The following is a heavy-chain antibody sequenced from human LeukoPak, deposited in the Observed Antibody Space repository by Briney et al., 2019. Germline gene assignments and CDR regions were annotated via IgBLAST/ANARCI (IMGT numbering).Heavy chain of an antibody. Sequence: SETLSLTCTVSGGSISSGSYYWSWIRQPAGKGLEWIGRIYTSGSTNYNPSLKSRVTISVDTSKNQFSLKLSSVTAADTAVYYCARGRYDILTGAHYYYYMDVWGKGTTVTISS. CDR1: GGSISSGSYY. J-gene: IGHJ6*03. V-gene: IGHV4-61*02. CDR2: IYTSGST. D-gene: IGHD3-9*01. CDR3: ARGRYDILTGAHYYYYMDV.